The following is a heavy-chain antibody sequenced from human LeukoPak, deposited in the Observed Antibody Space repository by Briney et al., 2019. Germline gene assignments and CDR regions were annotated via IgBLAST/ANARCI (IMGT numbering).Heavy chain of an antibody. Sequence: GGSLRLSCAASGFTFSSYSMNWVRQAPGKGLEWVSYISSSSSTIYYADSVKGRFTISRDNSKNPLYLQMNRLRAEDTAVYYCAKGGYYYDIRGFDPWGQGTLVTVSS. CDR2: ISSSSSTI. V-gene: IGHV3-48*01. D-gene: IGHD3-22*01. CDR1: GFTFSSYS. J-gene: IGHJ5*02. CDR3: AKGGYYYDIRGFDP.